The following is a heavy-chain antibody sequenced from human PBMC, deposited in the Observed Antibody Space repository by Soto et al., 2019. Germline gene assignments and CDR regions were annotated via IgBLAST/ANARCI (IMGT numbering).Heavy chain of an antibody. V-gene: IGHV1-46*01. J-gene: IGHJ6*02. D-gene: IGHD5-18*01. CDR3: ARRAYNYANMDV. CDR1: GYTFTTYY. Sequence: QVQLVQSGAEVKKPGASVKVSCETSGYTFTTYYMHWVRRAPGRGLEWMGMINPSGGSTSYAQKFQGRVTMTRDTSTRTIYMELSSLRRGDTAIYYCARRAYNYANMDVWGQGTTVTVSS. CDR2: INPSGGST.